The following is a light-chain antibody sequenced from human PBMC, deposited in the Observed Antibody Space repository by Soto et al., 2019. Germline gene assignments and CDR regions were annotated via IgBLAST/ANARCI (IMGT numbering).Light chain of an antibody. CDR2: RNN. J-gene: IGLJ2*01. Sequence: QTVVTQPPSASGTPGQRVTISCSGSSSNIGSNYVYWYQQLPGPAPKLLIYRNNQRPSGVPDRFSGSKSGTSASLAISGLRSEDEADYYCAAWDDSLSVHVVFGGGTKLTVL. CDR3: AAWDDSLSVHVV. CDR1: SSNIGSNY. V-gene: IGLV1-47*01.